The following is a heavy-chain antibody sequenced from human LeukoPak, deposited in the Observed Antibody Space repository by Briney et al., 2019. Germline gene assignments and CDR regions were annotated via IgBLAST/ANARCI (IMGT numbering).Heavy chain of an antibody. CDR3: ASHYSSGWYPFDY. D-gene: IGHD6-19*01. CDR1: GVSITSNRYC. J-gene: IGHJ4*02. Sequence: SETLSLTCTVSGVSITSNRYCWGWIRQPPGKGLEWIGSIYYSGSAYYNPSLKSRVTISDDTSKNQFSLKLNSVTAADTAVYFCASHYSSGWYPFDYWGQGTLVAISS. CDR2: IYYSGSA. V-gene: IGHV4-39*01.